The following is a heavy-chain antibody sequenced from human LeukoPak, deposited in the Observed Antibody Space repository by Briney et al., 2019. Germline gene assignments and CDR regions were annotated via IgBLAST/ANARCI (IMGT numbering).Heavy chain of an antibody. CDR1: GGSTSSDY. CDR3: ARLKLGAYFDL. J-gene: IGHJ2*01. D-gene: IGHD3-16*01. V-gene: IGHV4-59*08. Sequence: PSETLSLTCTVSGGSTSSDYWSWIRQSPGTGLEWVGYVYNSGDTGKNPSLKSRVTILLDTSKDQCSLKLTSVSAADTAVYYCARLKLGAYFDLWGRGTLVTVSS. CDR2: VYNSGDT.